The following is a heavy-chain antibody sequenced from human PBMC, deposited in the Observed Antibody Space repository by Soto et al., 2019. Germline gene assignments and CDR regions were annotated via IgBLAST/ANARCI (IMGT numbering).Heavy chain of an antibody. CDR3: ASRYYFDY. J-gene: IGHJ4*02. CDR1: GDSIRSYY. CDR2: MYYSGST. D-gene: IGHD3-16*02. Sequence: QVQLQESGPGLVKPSETLSLTCTISGDSIRSYYWSWIRQPPGKGLEWIGYMYYSGSTNSNPSLKSRLTMSVDKSKNQFSLKLTSVTAADTAVYYCASRYYFDYWGQGILVTVSS. V-gene: IGHV4-59*01.